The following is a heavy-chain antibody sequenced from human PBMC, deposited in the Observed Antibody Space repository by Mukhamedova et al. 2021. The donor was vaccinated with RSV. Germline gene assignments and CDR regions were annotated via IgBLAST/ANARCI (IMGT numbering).Heavy chain of an antibody. V-gene: IGHV4-39*01. J-gene: IGHJ4*02. CDR2: IYYNGGT. Sequence: GGGLQWIGIIYYNGGTYYNPSLKSRVTISIDTSKNQFSLKLRSVTAADTAVYYCARHIRGYRGYDYSYFDYCGQGTLVTVSS. CDR3: ARHIRGYRGYDYSYFDY. D-gene: IGHD5-12*01.